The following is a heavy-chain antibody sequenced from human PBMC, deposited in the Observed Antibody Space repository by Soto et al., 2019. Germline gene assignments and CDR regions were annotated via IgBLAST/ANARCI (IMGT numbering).Heavy chain of an antibody. CDR1: GYTFTCYG. V-gene: IGHV1-18*01. J-gene: IGHJ6*02. CDR2: ISAYNGNT. CDR3: ARYCSGGSCPKADYYYGMDV. D-gene: IGHD2-15*01. Sequence: ASVKVSCKASGYTFTCYGISWVRQAPGQGLEWMGWISAYNGNTNYAQKLQGRVTMTTDTSTSTAYMELRSLRSDDTAVYYCARYCSGGSCPKADYYYGMDVWGQGTTVTVSS.